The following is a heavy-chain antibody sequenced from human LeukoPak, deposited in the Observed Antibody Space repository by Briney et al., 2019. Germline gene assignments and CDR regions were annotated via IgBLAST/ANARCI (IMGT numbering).Heavy chain of an antibody. V-gene: IGHV3-30*18. Sequence: PGKSLRLSCAASGFTFSGYGMHWVRQAPGKGLEWVAVISRDGSKEYYADSVKGRFTISSDNSKNTLYLQVDSLRAEDTAVYYCAKDYTPYGDYVWDYFDCWGQGTLVTVSS. CDR1: GFTFSGYG. CDR3: AKDYTPYGDYVWDYFDC. D-gene: IGHD4-17*01. CDR2: ISRDGSKE. J-gene: IGHJ4*02.